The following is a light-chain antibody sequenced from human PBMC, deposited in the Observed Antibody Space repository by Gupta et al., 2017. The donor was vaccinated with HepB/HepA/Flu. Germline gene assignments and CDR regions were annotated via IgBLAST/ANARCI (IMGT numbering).Light chain of an antibody. CDR2: DVS. Sequence: ALTQPRSVSGSPRQSVTISCTGTSSDVGGYNYVSWYQQHPGKAPKLMIYDVSKRPSGVPDRFSGSKSGNTSSLTISGLQAEEEADYYCCSDAGSDTLVFGGGTKLTVL. CDR3: CSDAGSDTLV. J-gene: IGLJ2*01. CDR1: SSDVGGYNY. V-gene: IGLV2-11*01.